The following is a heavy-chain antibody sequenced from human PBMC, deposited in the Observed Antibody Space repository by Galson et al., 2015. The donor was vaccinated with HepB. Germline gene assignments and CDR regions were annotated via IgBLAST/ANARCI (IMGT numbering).Heavy chain of an antibody. CDR1: GGSITSGAHY. D-gene: IGHD6-6*01. V-gene: IGHV4-31*03. CDR3: ARHMYSSSCFDY. J-gene: IGHJ4*01. Sequence: TLSLTCTVSGGSITSGAHYWSWIRHLPGKGLEWIGYIYYTGSAHYTSSLKSRVTMSVDTSKNQFSLTLNSVTAADTAVYYCARHMYSSSCFDYWGQGTLATVSS. CDR2: IYYTGSA.